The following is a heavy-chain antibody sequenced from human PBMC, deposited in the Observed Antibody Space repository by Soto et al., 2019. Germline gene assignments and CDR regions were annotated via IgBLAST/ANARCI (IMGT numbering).Heavy chain of an antibody. CDR1: GFNFSSYA. D-gene: IGHD4-17*01. Sequence: EVQLFESGGVLVQPGGSLRLSCAASGFNFSSYAMSLVRQAPGTGLEWVSAISGSGGSTYYADSVKGRFTISRDNTKNTLYLQMTSLRAEDTAVYVCANPNPRAVYFDYWGQGTIGTVS. V-gene: IGHV3-23*01. J-gene: IGHJ4*02. CDR2: ISGSGGST. CDR3: ANPNPRAVYFDY.